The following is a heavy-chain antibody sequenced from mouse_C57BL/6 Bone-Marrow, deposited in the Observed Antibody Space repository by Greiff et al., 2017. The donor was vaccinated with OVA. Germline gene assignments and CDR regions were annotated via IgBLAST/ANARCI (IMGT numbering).Heavy chain of an antibody. V-gene: IGHV5-6*02. Sequence: DVKLVESGGDLVKPGGSLKLSCAASGFTFSSYGMSWVRQTPDKRLEWVATISSGGSYTYYPDSVKGRFTISSDNAKNTLYLQMSSLKSEDTAMYYCAREDYYALARVYFDYWGQGTTLTVSS. CDR3: AREDYYALARVYFDY. J-gene: IGHJ2*01. CDR1: GFTFSSYG. D-gene: IGHD1-1*01. CDR2: ISSGGSYT.